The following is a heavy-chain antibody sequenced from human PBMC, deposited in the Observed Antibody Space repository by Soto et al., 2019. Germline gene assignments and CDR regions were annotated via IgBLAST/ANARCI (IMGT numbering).Heavy chain of an antibody. D-gene: IGHD3-10*01. CDR3: ARSQMWGGVRFDY. V-gene: IGHV3-21*01. CDR1: GFTFSSYS. Sequence: EVQLVESGGGLVKPGGSLRLSCAASGFTFSSYSMNWVRQAPGKGLEWVSSISSSSSYIYYADSVKGRFTISRDNAKNSLYLQMNSLRAEDTAVYYCARSQMWGGVRFDYWGQGTLVTVSS. CDR2: ISSSSSYI. J-gene: IGHJ4*02.